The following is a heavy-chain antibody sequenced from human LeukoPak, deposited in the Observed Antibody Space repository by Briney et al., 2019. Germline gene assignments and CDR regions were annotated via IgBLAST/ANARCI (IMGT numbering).Heavy chain of an antibody. V-gene: IGHV6-1*01. CDR2: TYFRSKWYN. CDR3: AREYSSTFDY. CDR1: GDSVSSTRVA. D-gene: IGHD6-13*01. J-gene: IGHJ4*02. Sequence: SQTLSLTCAISGDSVSSTRVAWNWIRQSPSRGLEWLGRTYFRSKWYNDYAVSLKGRITVNADTSKNQFSLQLNSVTPEDTAMYYCAREYSSTFDYWGQGTLATVSS.